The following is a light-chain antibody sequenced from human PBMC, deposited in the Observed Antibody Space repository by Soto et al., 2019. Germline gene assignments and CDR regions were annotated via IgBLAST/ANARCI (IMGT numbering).Light chain of an antibody. CDR1: QSISSW. CDR2: DAS. Sequence: DIQMTQSPSTLSASVGDRVTITCRASQSISSWLAWYQQKPGKVPKLLIYDASSMESGVPSRFSGSGSGTEFTHIISCLQDDEFATYYCLQYNSYYTFGQGTKVEIK. CDR3: LQYNSYYT. V-gene: IGKV1-5*01. J-gene: IGKJ1*01.